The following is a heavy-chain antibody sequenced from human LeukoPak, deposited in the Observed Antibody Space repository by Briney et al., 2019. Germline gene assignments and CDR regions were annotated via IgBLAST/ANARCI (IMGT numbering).Heavy chain of an antibody. J-gene: IGHJ4*02. CDR2: ISAYNGNT. Sequence: ASGKVSCKASGYTFTSYGISWVRQAPGQGLEWMGWISAYNGNTNYAQKLQGRVTMTTDTSTSTAYMELRSLRSDDTAVYYCARDCSSSSCHAYLFDYWGQGTLVTVSS. CDR3: ARDCSSSSCHAYLFDY. D-gene: IGHD2-2*01. V-gene: IGHV1-18*01. CDR1: GYTFTSYG.